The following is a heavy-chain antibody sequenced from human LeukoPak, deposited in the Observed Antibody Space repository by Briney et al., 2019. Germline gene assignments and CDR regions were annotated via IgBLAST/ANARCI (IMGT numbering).Heavy chain of an antibody. CDR1: GFTFSSYE. J-gene: IGHJ3*02. Sequence: GGSLRLSCAASGFTFSSYEMHWVRQAPGKGLEWVSYISSSGSTIYYADSVKGRFTISRDNAKNSLYLQMNSLRAEDTALYYCAKARSYQLLIGLFDIWGQGTMVTVSS. CDR3: AKARSYQLLIGLFDI. D-gene: IGHD2-2*01. CDR2: ISSSGSTI. V-gene: IGHV3-48*03.